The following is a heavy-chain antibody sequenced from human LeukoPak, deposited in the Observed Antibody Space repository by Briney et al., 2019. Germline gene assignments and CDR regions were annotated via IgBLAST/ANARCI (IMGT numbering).Heavy chain of an antibody. CDR1: GFTFSSYS. CDR2: ISRHRSYI. J-gene: IGHJ5*02. V-gene: IGHV3-21*01. D-gene: IGHD6-13*01. Sequence: GVTLRLFYAASGFTFSSYSMNWVRQAPGKGLEGVSSISRHRSYIVYADLVKGRCTLSRHHAKNSLYLQMKRLRAEDSAVYYCARLAGLAAAASTWFDPWGQGTLVTVSS. CDR3: ARLAGLAAAASTWFDP.